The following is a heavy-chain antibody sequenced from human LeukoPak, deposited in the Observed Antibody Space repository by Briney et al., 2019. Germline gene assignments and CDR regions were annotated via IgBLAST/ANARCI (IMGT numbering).Heavy chain of an antibody. CDR3: ARAGIVGAPDAFDI. V-gene: IGHV4-39*01. J-gene: IGHJ3*02. CDR1: GGSISSSSYY. Sequence: SETLSLTCTVSGGSISSSSYYWGWIRQPPGKGLEWIGSIYYSGSTYYNPSLKSRVTISVDTSKNQFSLKLSSVTAADTAVYHCARAGIVGAPDAFDIWGQGTMVTVSS. D-gene: IGHD1-26*01. CDR2: IYYSGST.